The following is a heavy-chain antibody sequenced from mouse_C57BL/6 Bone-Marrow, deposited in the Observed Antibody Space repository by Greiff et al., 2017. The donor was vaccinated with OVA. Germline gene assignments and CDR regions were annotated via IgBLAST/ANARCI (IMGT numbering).Heavy chain of an antibody. CDR2: IYPRSGNT. J-gene: IGHJ3*01. CDR3: ARTGVLWAWFAY. D-gene: IGHD1-1*01. Sequence: QVQLKQSGAELARTGASVKLSCKASGYTFTSYGISWVKQRTGQGLEWIGEIYPRSGNTYYNEKFKGKATLTADKSSSTAYMELRSLTSEDSAVYFCARTGVLWAWFAYWGQGTLVTVSA. V-gene: IGHV1-81*01. CDR1: GYTFTSYG.